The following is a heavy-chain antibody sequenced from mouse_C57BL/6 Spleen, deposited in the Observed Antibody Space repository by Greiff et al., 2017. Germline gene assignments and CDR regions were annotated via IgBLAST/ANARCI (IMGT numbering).Heavy chain of an antibody. Sequence: QVQLQQSGTELVKPGASVKLSCKASGYTFTSYWMHWVKQRPGQGLEWIGNINPSNGGTNYNEKFKSKATLTVDNSSSTAYMQLSNLTSEDSAVYYCTIPYSNYGSAMDYWGQGTSVTVSS. D-gene: IGHD2-5*01. V-gene: IGHV1-53*01. J-gene: IGHJ4*01. CDR1: GYTFTSYW. CDR2: INPSNGGT. CDR3: TIPYSNYGSAMDY.